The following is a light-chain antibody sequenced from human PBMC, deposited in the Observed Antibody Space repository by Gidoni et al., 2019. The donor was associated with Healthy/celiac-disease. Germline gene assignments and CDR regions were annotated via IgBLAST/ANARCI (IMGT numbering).Light chain of an antibody. CDR3: QSYDSSLSVV. CDR2: GNS. CDR1: SSNIGAGYD. J-gene: IGLJ2*01. Sequence: QSVLTQPPSVPGAPGQGVTIPCTGSSSNIGAGYDVHWYQQLPGTAPKLLIYGNSNRPSGVPDRFSGSKSGTSASLAITGLQAEDEADYYCQSYDSSLSVVFGGGTKLTVL. V-gene: IGLV1-40*01.